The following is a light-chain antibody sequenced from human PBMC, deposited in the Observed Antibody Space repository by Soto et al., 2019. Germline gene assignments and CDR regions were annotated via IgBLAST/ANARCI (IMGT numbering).Light chain of an antibody. V-gene: IGKV3-20*01. CDR1: QSVSSNY. Sequence: EIVLTQSPGTLSLSPGERATLSCRASQSVSSNYLAWYQQKPGQAPRTLIYGASSRATGIPDRFSGSGAGTDFTLTISRLESEEFAVYYCQQYGSSPWTFGQGTKVEIK. CDR3: QQYGSSPWT. J-gene: IGKJ1*01. CDR2: GAS.